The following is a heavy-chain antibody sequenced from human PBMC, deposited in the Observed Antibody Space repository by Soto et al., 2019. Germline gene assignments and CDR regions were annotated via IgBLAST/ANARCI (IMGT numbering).Heavy chain of an antibody. J-gene: IGHJ6*02. CDR2: ISYDGSNK. V-gene: IGHV3-30*18. D-gene: IGHD2-2*01. CDR1: GFTFSSYG. Sequence: GGSLRLSCAASGFTFSSYGMHWVRQAPGKGLERVAVISYDGSNKYYADSVKGRFTISRDNSKNTLYLQMNSLRAEDTAVYYCAKSLGYCSSTSCWGYYGMDVWGQGTTVTVSS. CDR3: AKSLGYCSSTSCWGYYGMDV.